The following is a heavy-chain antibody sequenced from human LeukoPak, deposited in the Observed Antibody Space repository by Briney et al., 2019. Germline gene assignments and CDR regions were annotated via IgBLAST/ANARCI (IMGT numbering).Heavy chain of an antibody. J-gene: IGHJ4*02. Sequence: PGGSLRLSCAASGFPFSNYAMSWVRQAPGKGLEWVSSLISSGAVTYYADSVKGRFTISRDNSKNTLYLQMNSLRAEDTAVYYCARGQHRIAAAGTGVGFDYWGQGTLVTVSS. V-gene: IGHV3-23*01. D-gene: IGHD6-13*01. CDR3: ARGQHRIAAAGTGVGFDY. CDR1: GFPFSNYA. CDR2: LISSGAVT.